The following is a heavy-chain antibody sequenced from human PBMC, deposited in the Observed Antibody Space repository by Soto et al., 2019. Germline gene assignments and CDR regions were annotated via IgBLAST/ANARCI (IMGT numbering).Heavy chain of an antibody. CDR2: IVVGSGNT. D-gene: IGHD1-26*01. V-gene: IGHV1-58*01. CDR1: GFTFTSSA. CDR3: AADPLYIVGATNDYSYYGMNV. J-gene: IGHJ6*02. Sequence: SVKVSCKACGFTFTSSAVQWVRQARVQRLEWIGWIVVGSGNTNYAQKFQERVTITRDMSTSTAYMELSSLRSEDTAVYYWAADPLYIVGATNDYSYYGMNVGG.